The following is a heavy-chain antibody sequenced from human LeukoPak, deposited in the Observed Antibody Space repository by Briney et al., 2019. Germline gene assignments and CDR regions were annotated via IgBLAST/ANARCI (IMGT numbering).Heavy chain of an antibody. CDR2: ISSSGSSI. CDR3: ARVGDSSMDF. Sequence: GGSLRLSCAASGFTFSSYEMNWVRQAPGKGLEWVSHISSSGSSIYYADSVKGRFTISRDNAKNSLYLQMNSLRAEDTAVYYCARVGDSSMDFWGQGTLVTVSS. CDR1: GFTFSSYE. D-gene: IGHD3-16*01. J-gene: IGHJ4*02. V-gene: IGHV3-48*03.